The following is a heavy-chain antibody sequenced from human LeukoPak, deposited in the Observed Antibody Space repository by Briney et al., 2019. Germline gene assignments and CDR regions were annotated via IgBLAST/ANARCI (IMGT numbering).Heavy chain of an antibody. V-gene: IGHV4-34*01. J-gene: IGHJ5*02. CDR2: INHSGST. CDR1: GGSFSGYY. Sequence: SETLSLTCAVYGGSFSGYYWTWFRQPPGKGLEWIGEINHSGSTNYNPSLKSRVTISVDTSTNQFSLKLSSVTAADTAVYYCARARRRFDPWGQGTLVTVSS. CDR3: ARARRRFDP.